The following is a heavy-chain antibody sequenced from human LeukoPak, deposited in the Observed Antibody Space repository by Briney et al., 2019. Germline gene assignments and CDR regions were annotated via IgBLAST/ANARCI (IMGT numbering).Heavy chain of an antibody. CDR3: AKDVGRNPYYFDY. CDR1: GFTFSSYA. Sequence: QPGGSLRLSCAASGFTFSSYAMSWVRQAPGKGQELVSAISGSGGSIYYADSVKGRFTTSRDNSKNTLYLQMNSLRAEDTAVYYCAKDVGRNPYYFDYWGQGTLVTVSS. J-gene: IGHJ4*02. D-gene: IGHD2-15*01. CDR2: ISGSGGSI. V-gene: IGHV3-23*01.